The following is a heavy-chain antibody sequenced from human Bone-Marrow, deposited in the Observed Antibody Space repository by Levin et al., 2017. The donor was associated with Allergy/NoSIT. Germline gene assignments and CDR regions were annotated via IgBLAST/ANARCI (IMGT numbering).Heavy chain of an antibody. CDR2: IRSKGYGGTT. D-gene: IGHD3-10*01. Sequence: RTGGSLRLSCKASGFIFGDYSMKWFRQAPGKGLEWVAFIRSKGYGGTTEYAASVKGRFTISRDDSESIVYLQMNSLTTEDTALYYCTRDLEWFGESSLDYWGQGTLVTVSS. CDR3: TRDLEWFGESSLDY. CDR1: GFIFGDYS. J-gene: IGHJ4*02. V-gene: IGHV3-49*03.